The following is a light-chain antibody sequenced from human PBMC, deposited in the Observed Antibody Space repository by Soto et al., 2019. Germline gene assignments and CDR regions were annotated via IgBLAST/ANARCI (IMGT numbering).Light chain of an antibody. J-gene: IGKJ2*01. V-gene: IGKV4-1*01. Sequence: DIVMTQSPDSLTVSLGETATINCKSSQSVFSRFNNQNYMAWYQQRPGQPPKLLTYWASTRDSGAPARFSGSGTGTDFTLTITDVQAEDVAVYYCQQYYTTPYTFGQGTNLEIK. CDR1: QSVFSRFNNQNY. CDR2: WAS. CDR3: QQYYTTPYT.